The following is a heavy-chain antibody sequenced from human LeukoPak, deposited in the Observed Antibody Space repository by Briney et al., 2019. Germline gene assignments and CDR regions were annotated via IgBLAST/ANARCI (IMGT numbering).Heavy chain of an antibody. CDR1: GGSISSGSYY. D-gene: IGHD3-16*02. CDR3: ARSSRLEGELSFDY. J-gene: IGHJ4*02. Sequence: PSQTLSLTCTVSGGSISSGSYYWSWIRQPAGKGLEWIGRIYTSGSTNYNPSLKSRVTISVDTSKNQFSLKLSSVTAADTAVYYCARSSRLEGELSFDYWGQGTLVTVSS. CDR2: IYTSGST. V-gene: IGHV4-61*02.